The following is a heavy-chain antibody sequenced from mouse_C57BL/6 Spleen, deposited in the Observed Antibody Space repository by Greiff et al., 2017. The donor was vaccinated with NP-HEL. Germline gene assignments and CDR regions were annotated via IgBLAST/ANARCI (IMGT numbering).Heavy chain of an antibody. CDR1: GFTFSSYA. J-gene: IGHJ2*01. Sequence: EVKLMESGGGLVKPGGSLKLSCAASGFTFSSYAMSWVRQTPEKRLEWVATISDGGSYTYYPDNVKGRFTISRDNAKNNLYLQMSHLKSEDTAMYYCARGGLAYWGQGTTLTVSS. CDR2: ISDGGSYT. CDR3: ARGGLAY. D-gene: IGHD6-2*01. V-gene: IGHV5-4*03.